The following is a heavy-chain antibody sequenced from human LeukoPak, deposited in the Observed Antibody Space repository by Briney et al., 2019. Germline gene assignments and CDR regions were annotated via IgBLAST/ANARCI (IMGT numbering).Heavy chain of an antibody. D-gene: IGHD3-3*01. CDR2: INHSGRT. J-gene: IGHJ5*02. CDR3: ARGGVLSPRYYDFWSGYRHNWFDP. CDR1: GGSFSGYY. V-gene: IGHV4-34*01. Sequence: SETLSLTCAVYGGSFSGYYWSWIRQPPGKGLEWIGEINHSGRTNYNPSLKSRVTISVDTSKNQFSLKLSSVTAADTAVYYCARGGVLSPRYYDFWSGYRHNWFDPWGQGTLVTVSS.